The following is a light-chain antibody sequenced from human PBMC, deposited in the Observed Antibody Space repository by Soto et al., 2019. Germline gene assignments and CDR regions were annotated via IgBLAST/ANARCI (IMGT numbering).Light chain of an antibody. CDR1: SSDVGGYNY. V-gene: IGLV2-14*03. CDR3: TSYRGRSTWV. J-gene: IGLJ3*02. CDR2: DVT. Sequence: QSVLTQPASVSGSPGQSITISCTGTSSDVGGYNYVSWYQQHPGKAPKLLIYDVTNRPSGVSNRFSGSKSGSSASLTISGLQAEDEADYYCTSYRGRSTWVFGGGTKLTVL.